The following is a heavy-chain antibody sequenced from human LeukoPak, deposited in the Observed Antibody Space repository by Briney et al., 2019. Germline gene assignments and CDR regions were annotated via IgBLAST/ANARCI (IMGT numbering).Heavy chain of an antibody. CDR3: ARDWQWQQLDGDAFDI. D-gene: IGHD6-13*01. J-gene: IGHJ3*02. CDR1: GVTFSGYW. V-gene: IGHV3-7*04. CDR2: IKQDGSEE. Sequence: PGGSLRLSCAASGVTFSGYWMSWVRQAPGKGLEWVANIKQDGSEEYYVDSVKGRFTISRDNAKNSLFLQMNSLRAEDTAVYCCARDWQWQQLDGDAFDIWGQGTMVTVSS.